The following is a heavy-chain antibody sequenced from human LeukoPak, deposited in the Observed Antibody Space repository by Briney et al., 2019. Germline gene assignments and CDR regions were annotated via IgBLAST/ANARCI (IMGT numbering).Heavy chain of an antibody. V-gene: IGHV4-34*01. Sequence: SETLSLTCAVYGGSFSGYYWSWIRQPPGKGLEWIGEINHSRSTNYNPSLKSRVTISVDTSKNQFSLKLSSVTAADTAVYYCARGRQGVRYFDWLLRLFDYWGQGTLVTVSS. CDR1: GGSFSGYY. CDR2: INHSRST. J-gene: IGHJ4*02. CDR3: ARGRQGVRYFDWLLRLFDY. D-gene: IGHD3-9*01.